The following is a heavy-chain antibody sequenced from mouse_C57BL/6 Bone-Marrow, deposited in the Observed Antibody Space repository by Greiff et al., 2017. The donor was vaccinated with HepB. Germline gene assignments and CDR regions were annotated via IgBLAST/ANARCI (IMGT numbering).Heavy chain of an antibody. D-gene: IGHD1-1*01. V-gene: IGHV1-76*01. CDR1: GYTFTDYY. CDR2: IYPGSGNT. CDR3: ATYYDGSSLFAY. Sequence: QVQLKESGAELVRPGASVKLSCKASGYTFTDYYINWVKQRPGQGLEWIARIYPGSGNTYYNEKFKGKATLTAEKSSSTAYMQLSSLTSEDSAVYFCATYYDGSSLFAYWGQGTLVTVSA. J-gene: IGHJ3*01.